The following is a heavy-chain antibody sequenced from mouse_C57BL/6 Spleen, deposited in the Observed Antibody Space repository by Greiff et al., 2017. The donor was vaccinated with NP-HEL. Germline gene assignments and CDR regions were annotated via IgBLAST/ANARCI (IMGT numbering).Heavy chain of an antibody. CDR3: ARGGVITTVNAY. Sequence: VQLQQSGAELVKPGASVKISCKASGYAFSSYWMNWVKQRPGKGLEWIGQIYPGDGDTNYNGKFKGKATLTADKSSSTAYMQRSSLTSEDSAVYFGARGGVITTVNAYWGQGTLVTVSA. V-gene: IGHV1-80*01. D-gene: IGHD1-1*01. J-gene: IGHJ3*01. CDR1: GYAFSSYW. CDR2: IYPGDGDT.